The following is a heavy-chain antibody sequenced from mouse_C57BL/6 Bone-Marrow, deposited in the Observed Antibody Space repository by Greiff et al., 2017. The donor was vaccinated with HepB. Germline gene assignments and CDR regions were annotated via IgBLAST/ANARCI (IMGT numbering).Heavy chain of an antibody. J-gene: IGHJ2*01. CDR2: IDPENGDT. V-gene: IGHV14-4*01. CDR1: GFNIKDDY. D-gene: IGHD2-4*01. CDR3: SYYDYDY. Sequence: VQLQQSGAELVRPGASVKLSCTASGFNIKDDYMHWVKQRPEQGLEWIGWIDPENGDTEYASKFQGKAPITADTSSNTAYLQLSSLTSEDTAVYYCSYYDYDYWGQGTTLTVSS.